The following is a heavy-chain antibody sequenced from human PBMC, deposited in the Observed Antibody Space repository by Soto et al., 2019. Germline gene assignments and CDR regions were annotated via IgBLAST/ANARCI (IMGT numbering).Heavy chain of an antibody. CDR1: GGPIISSKW. CDR2: IYHSGST. J-gene: IGHJ5*02. D-gene: IGHD5-18*01. Sequence: GGPIISSKWWSWVRQPPGKGLEWIGEIYHSGSTNYNPSLKSRVTISVDKSKNQFSLKLSSVTAADTAVYYCARGYNENWFDPWGQGTLVTVT. V-gene: IGHV4-4*02. CDR3: ARGYNENWFDP.